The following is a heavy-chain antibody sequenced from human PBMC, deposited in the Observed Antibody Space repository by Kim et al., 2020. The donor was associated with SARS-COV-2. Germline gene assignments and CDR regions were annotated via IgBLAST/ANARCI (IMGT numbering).Heavy chain of an antibody. J-gene: IGHJ6*02. Sequence: GGSLRLSCAASGFTFGDYAMHWVRQGPGKGLEWVSGISWNSGRIDYADSVKGRFTISKDNAKNSLFLQMNSLRVEDTALYHCARDRRGTHYNPDMDVWGQGTTVTVSS. V-gene: IGHV3-9*01. D-gene: IGHD1-1*01. CDR3: ARDRRGTHYNPDMDV. CDR1: GFTFGDYA. CDR2: ISWNSGRI.